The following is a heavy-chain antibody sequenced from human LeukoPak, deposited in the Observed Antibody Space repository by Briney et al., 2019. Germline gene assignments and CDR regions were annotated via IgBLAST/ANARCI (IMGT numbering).Heavy chain of an antibody. CDR3: AVRLVDSSSTSCAPDEY. V-gene: IGHV4-38-2*01. J-gene: IGHJ4*02. CDR2: IYHSGSA. CDR1: GYSISSGYY. Sequence: PSETLSLTCAVSGYSISSGYYCGWIRQPPGKGLEWIGIIYHSGSANYNPSFKRRVTISVATSKNQSSMKLSSVTAAHTAVYYCAVRLVDSSSTSCAPDEYWGQGTLVTVSS. D-gene: IGHD2-2*01.